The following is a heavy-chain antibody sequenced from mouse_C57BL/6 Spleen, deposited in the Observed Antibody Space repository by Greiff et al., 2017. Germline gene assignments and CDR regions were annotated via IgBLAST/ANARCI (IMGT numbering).Heavy chain of an antibody. J-gene: IGHJ1*03. V-gene: IGHV1-15*01. CDR2: IDPETGGT. CDR3: TREVTRTTWYFDV. Sequence: QVQLQQSGAELVRPGASVTLSCKASGYTFTDYEMHWVKQTPVHGLEWIGAIDPETGGTAYNQKFKGKAILTADKSSSTAYMELRSLTSEDSAVYYCTREVTRTTWYFDVWGTGTTVTVSS. CDR1: GYTFTDYE. D-gene: IGHD2-1*01.